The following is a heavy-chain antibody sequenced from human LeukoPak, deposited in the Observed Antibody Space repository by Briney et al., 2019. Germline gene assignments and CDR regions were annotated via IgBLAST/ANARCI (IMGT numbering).Heavy chain of an antibody. V-gene: IGHV4-61*02. CDR2: IYTSGST. J-gene: IGHJ3*02. CDR1: GGSISSGSYY. Sequence: PSQTLSLTCTVSGGSISSGSYYWSWIRQPAGKGLEWIGRIYTSGSTNYNPSLKSRVTISVDTSKNQFSLKLSSVTAADTAVYYCARVLGPSDDAFDIWGQGTMVTVSS. CDR3: ARVLGPSDDAFDI.